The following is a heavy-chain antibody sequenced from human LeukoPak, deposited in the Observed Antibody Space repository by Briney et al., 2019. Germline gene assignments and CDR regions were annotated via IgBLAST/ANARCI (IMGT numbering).Heavy chain of an antibody. V-gene: IGHV4-61*02. CDR2: IYTSGST. CDR1: GRSISSGSYY. CDR3: AREDYDSSGYYDY. D-gene: IGHD3-22*01. J-gene: IGHJ4*02. Sequence: PSDTLSLTCTLSGRSISSGSYYWRWIRQPAGRGLEWIGRIYTSGSTNYNPSLKSRVTISVDTSKKQFSLKLSSVTAADTAVYYCAREDYDSSGYYDYWGQGALVTVSS.